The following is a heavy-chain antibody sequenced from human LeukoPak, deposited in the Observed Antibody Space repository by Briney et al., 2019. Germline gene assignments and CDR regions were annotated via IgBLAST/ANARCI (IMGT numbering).Heavy chain of an antibody. J-gene: IGHJ4*02. D-gene: IGHD3-16*01. Sequence: GGSLRLSCAASGFSFSSTWMTWVRQTPGKGLELVSNVNIDGSQRYHAYSVEGRFTISRDNVKNTLYLQMNSLRVEDTAVYYCARDPGWGALDYWGQGALVIVSS. CDR3: ARDPGWGALDY. V-gene: IGHV3-7*03. CDR1: GFSFSSTW. CDR2: VNIDGSQR.